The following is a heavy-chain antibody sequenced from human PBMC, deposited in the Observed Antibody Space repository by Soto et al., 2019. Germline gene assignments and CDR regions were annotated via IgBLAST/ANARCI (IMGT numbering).Heavy chain of an antibody. V-gene: IGHV1-18*01. J-gene: IGHJ4*02. D-gene: IGHD1-1*01. CDR1: GYTFTSYG. CDR3: AGDAAIGTSDY. CDR2: ISAYNGNT. Sequence: QVQLVQSGAEVKKPGASVKVSCKASGYTFTSYGISWVRQAPGQGLEWMGWISAYNGNTKYAQKLQGRVTMTTDTSTSTAYTELKSLRSDVTAVYYCAGDAAIGTSDYWGQGTLVTVSS.